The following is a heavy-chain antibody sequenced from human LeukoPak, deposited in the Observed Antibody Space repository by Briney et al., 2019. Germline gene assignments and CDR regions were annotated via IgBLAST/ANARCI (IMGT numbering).Heavy chain of an antibody. CDR1: GGSFSGYY. V-gene: IGHV4-34*01. CDR2: INHSGGT. Sequence: SKTLSLTCAVYGGSFSGYYWSWIRLPPGKGLEWIGEINHSGGTNYNPSLKSRVTISVDTSKNQFSLKLSSVTAADTAVYYCARVGFGELGFDYWGRGTLVTVSS. D-gene: IGHD3-10*01. J-gene: IGHJ4*02. CDR3: ARVGFGELGFDY.